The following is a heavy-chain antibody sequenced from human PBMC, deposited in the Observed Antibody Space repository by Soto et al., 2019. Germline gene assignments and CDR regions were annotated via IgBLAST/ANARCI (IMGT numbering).Heavy chain of an antibody. J-gene: IGHJ4*02. Sequence: PVGSLRLSCAASGFTFSSYEMNWVRQAPGKGLEWVSYISSSGSTIYYADSVKGRFTISRDNAKNSLYLQMNSLRAEDTAVYYCARPPTYYYDSSGSQAPPYYFDYWGQGTLVTVSS. CDR2: ISSSGSTI. CDR3: ARPPTYYYDSSGSQAPPYYFDY. V-gene: IGHV3-48*03. CDR1: GFTFSSYE. D-gene: IGHD3-22*01.